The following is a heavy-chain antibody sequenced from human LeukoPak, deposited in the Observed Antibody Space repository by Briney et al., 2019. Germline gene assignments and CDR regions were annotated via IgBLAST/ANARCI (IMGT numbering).Heavy chain of an antibody. CDR3: ASTQDGDYVFDY. V-gene: IGHV4-59*12. J-gene: IGHJ4*02. CDR2: IYYSGYT. Sequence: SETLSLTCTVSGGSISSYYWSWIRQPPGKGLKWIGNIYYSGYTTYSPSLRSRVTISVDTSKNQFSLKLSSVTAADTAVYYCASTQDGDYVFDYWGQGTLVTVSS. CDR1: GGSISSYY. D-gene: IGHD4-17*01.